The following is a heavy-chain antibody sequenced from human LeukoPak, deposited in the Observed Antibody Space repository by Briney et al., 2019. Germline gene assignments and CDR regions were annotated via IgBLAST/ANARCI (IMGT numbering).Heavy chain of an antibody. Sequence: GGSLRLSCAASGFTFSSYGMHWVRQAPGKGLEWVAVISYDGNNKYYADSVKGRFTISRDNSKNTLYLQMNSLRAEDMAVYYCAKAHSSGWYYFDYRGEGTLVTVSS. CDR2: ISYDGNNK. J-gene: IGHJ4*02. CDR3: AKAHSSGWYYFDY. D-gene: IGHD6-19*01. CDR1: GFTFSSYG. V-gene: IGHV3-30*18.